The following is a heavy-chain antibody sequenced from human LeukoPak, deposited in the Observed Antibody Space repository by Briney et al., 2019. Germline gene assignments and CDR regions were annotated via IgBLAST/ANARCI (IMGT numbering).Heavy chain of an antibody. CDR1: GGSISSSSYY. D-gene: IGHD6-19*01. V-gene: IGHV4-39*07. J-gene: IGHJ6*03. CDR2: IYYSGST. Sequence: PSETLSLTCTVSGGSISSSSYYWGWIRQPPGKGLEWIGSIYYSGSTYYNPSLKSRVTISVDTSKNQFSLKLSSVTAADTAVYYCARGERDWTSGWWRPYYYYYYYMDVWGKGTTVTISS. CDR3: ARGERDWTSGWWRPYYYYYYYMDV.